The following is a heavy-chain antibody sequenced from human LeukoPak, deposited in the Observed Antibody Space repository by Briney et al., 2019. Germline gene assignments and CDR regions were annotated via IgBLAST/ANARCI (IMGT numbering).Heavy chain of an antibody. CDR1: GVSVNSGTYY. J-gene: IGHJ5*02. D-gene: IGHD6-13*01. Sequence: SETLSLTCTVSGVSVNSGTYYWSWIRQPPGKGLEWIGYMYFSGSTNYNPSLKSRVTISVDTSKNQFSLRLSSVTAADTAVYYCARDRNSSSRRGFDPWGQGTLVTVSS. V-gene: IGHV4-61*01. CDR3: ARDRNSSSRRGFDP. CDR2: MYFSGST.